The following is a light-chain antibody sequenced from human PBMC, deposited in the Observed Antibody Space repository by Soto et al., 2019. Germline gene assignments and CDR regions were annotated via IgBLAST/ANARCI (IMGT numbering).Light chain of an antibody. CDR1: QSVSSS. Sequence: EIVLTQSPATLSLSPGERATLSCRASQSVSSSLAWYQQKPGQAPRLLIYGASSRATGTPDRFRGSGSGTDFTLSISRLEPEDFAVYYCQQYGGSPPITFGQGTRLEIK. V-gene: IGKV3-20*01. CDR3: QQYGGSPPIT. J-gene: IGKJ5*01. CDR2: GAS.